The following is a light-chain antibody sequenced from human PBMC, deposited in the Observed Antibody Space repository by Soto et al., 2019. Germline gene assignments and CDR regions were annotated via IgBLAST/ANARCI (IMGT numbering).Light chain of an antibody. V-gene: IGLV1-51*01. CDR2: DDN. Sequence: QSVLTQPPSVSAAPGQKVTISCSGSSSNIGGNSVSWYQQLPGTALKLLIYDDNKRPSGIPDRFSGSKSGTSATLGITGFQTGDEADHYCGSWDSSLSAYVFGTGTKVTVL. CDR1: SSNIGGNS. J-gene: IGLJ1*01. CDR3: GSWDSSLSAYV.